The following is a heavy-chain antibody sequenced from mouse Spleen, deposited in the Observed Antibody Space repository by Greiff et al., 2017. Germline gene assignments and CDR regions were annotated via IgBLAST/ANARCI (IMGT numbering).Heavy chain of an antibody. Sequence: QVQLQQSGAELVKPGASVKLSCKASGYTFTEYTIHWVKQRSGQGLEWIGWFYPGSGSIKYNEKFKDKATLTADKSSSTVYMELSRLTSEDSAVYFCARHEVGPIYYDYDDGPAWFAYWGQGTLVTVSA. CDR1: GYTFTEYT. CDR2: FYPGSGSI. J-gene: IGHJ3*01. CDR3: ARHEVGPIYYDYDDGPAWFAY. D-gene: IGHD2-4*01. V-gene: IGHV1-62-2*01.